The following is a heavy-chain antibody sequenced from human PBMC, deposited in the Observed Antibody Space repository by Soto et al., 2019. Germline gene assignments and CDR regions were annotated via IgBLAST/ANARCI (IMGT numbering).Heavy chain of an antibody. V-gene: IGHV3-74*01. CDR3: ARGPRPSSAGTGAY. CDR1: GFDSSYYW. J-gene: IGHJ1*01. CDR2: IDPDGTTT. D-gene: IGHD1-1*01. Sequence: PXGSLRLSCSLAGFDSSYYWRQWFRQSPGKGLEWVSRIDPDGTTTNYADSVKGRFSVSRDNAKKTIYLQMNSLTADDTALYYCARGPRPSSAGTGAYWGQGSLVTVSS.